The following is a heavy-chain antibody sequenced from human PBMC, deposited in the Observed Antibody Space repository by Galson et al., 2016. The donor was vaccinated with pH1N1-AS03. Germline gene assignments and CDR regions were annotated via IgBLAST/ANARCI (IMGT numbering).Heavy chain of an antibody. CDR2: VYYTGSV. D-gene: IGHD2/OR15-2a*01. V-gene: IGHV4-59*01. CDR1: GDSLSSYF. J-gene: IGHJ4*02. Sequence: ETLSLTCTVSGDSLSSYFWNWIRRPPGKGLEWIGYVYYTGSVKYNPSLKSRVTISLDTSNNQFSLILKSVTAADTAVYYWPRGRAPSPGTYYFCGWGQGTLVTGSS. CDR3: PRGRAPSPGTYYFCG.